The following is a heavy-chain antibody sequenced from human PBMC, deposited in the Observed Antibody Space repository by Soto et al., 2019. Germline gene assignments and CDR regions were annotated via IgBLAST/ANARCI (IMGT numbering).Heavy chain of an antibody. CDR3: ARDPSLLGYCSSTSHPNHTFDP. CDR2: IWYDGINK. Sequence: GGSLRLSCAASGFTFSSYCIHWVRQAPCKGLEWVAVIWYDGINKYYADSVKGRFTISRDNSKNTLYLQMNSLRAEDTAVYYCARDPSLLGYCSSTSHPNHTFDPSGQRTLVTVCS. D-gene: IGHD2-2*01. J-gene: IGHJ5*02. CDR1: GFTFSSYC. V-gene: IGHV3-33*01.